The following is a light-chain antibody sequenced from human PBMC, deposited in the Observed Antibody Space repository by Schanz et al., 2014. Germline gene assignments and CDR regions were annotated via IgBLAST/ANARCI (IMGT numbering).Light chain of an antibody. V-gene: IGLV2-23*02. CDR3: CSYAGSSTV. CDR1: SSDVGGYNY. CDR2: EVS. J-gene: IGLJ3*02. Sequence: QSALTQPPSASGSPGQSVTISCTGTSSDVGGYNYVSWYQQYPGKAPTLILYEVSERPSGVSNRFSGSKSGNTASLTISGLQAEDEADYYCCSYAGSSTVFGGGTKLTVL.